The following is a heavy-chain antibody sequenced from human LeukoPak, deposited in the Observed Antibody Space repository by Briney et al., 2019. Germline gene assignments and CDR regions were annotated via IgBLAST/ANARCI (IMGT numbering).Heavy chain of an antibody. CDR1: GGSISSSSYY. D-gene: IGHD6-13*01. Sequence: SETLSLTCTVSGGSISSSSYYWGWIRQPPGKGLEWIGSIYYSGSTYYNPSLKSRVTIPVDTSKNQFSLKLSSVTAADTAVYYCARQGGAAAVDAFDIWGQGTMVTVSS. CDR2: IYYSGST. V-gene: IGHV4-39*01. CDR3: ARQGGAAAVDAFDI. J-gene: IGHJ3*02.